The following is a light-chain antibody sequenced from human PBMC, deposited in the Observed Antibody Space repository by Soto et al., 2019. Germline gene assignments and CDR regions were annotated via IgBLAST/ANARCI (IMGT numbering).Light chain of an antibody. CDR1: KNDSGVYDF. CDR2: EVV. V-gene: IGLV2-8*01. J-gene: IGLJ1*01. CDR3: KSYAGSNTYV. Sequence: SGLTQPPSASGSPGQSVTISCTGTKNDSGVYDFVCWYQHGPGKAPRLIIYEVVQRPSGVPDRFSGSKSGNTASLTVSGLQAADEADYFCKSYAGSNTYVFGSGTKV.